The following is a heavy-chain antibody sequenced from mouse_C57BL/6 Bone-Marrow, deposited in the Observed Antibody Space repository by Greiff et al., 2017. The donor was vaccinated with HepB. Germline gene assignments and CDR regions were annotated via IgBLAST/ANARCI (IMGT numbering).Heavy chain of an antibody. CDR3: ARGLRPNAMDY. V-gene: IGHV3-6*01. J-gene: IGHJ4*01. CDR2: ISYDGSN. Sequence: VQLKESGPGLVKPSQSLSLTCSVTGYSITSGYYWNWIRQFPGNKLEWMGYISYDGSNNYNPSLKNRISITRDTSKNQFFLKLNSVTTEDTATYYCARGLRPNAMDYWGQGTSVTVSS. D-gene: IGHD2-4*01. CDR1: GYSITSGYY.